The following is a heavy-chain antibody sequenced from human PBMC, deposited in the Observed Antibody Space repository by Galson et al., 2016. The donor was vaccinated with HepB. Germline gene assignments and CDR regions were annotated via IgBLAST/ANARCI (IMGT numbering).Heavy chain of an antibody. V-gene: IGHV1-2*04. Sequence: SVKVSCKASGYTFSDHYMHWVRQAPGQGLEWMGWINPNSGVTKYAQTFEAWVTMTRNTSISTAYMDLSRLRSDDTAVYYCARGYYSGSWDYNYYAMDVWGQGTSVTVFS. J-gene: IGHJ6*02. CDR1: GYTFSDHY. CDR3: ARGYYSGSWDYNYYAMDV. D-gene: IGHD6-13*01. CDR2: INPNSGVT.